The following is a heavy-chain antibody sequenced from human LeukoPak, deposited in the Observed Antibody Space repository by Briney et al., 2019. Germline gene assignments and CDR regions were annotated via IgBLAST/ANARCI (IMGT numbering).Heavy chain of an antibody. Sequence: ASVKVSCKASGYTFTSYYMHWVRQAPGQGLEWMGWINPNSGGTNYAQKFQGRVTMTRDTSISTAYMELSRLRSDDTAVYYCARVEMATNLDYLDYWGQGTLVTVSS. CDR3: ARVEMATNLDYLDY. D-gene: IGHD5-24*01. CDR2: INPNSGGT. J-gene: IGHJ4*02. V-gene: IGHV1-2*02. CDR1: GYTFTSYY.